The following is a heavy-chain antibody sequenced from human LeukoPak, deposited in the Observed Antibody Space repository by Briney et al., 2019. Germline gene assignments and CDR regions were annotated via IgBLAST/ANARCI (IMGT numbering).Heavy chain of an antibody. CDR1: GYTFTSYG. Sequence: ASVKVSCKASGYTFTSYGISWVRQAPGQGLEWMGWISAYNGNTNYAQKLQGRVTMTTDTSTSTAYMELRSLRSDDTAVYYCANLNQGYYDSSGKGFDAFDIWGQGTMVTVSS. D-gene: IGHD3-22*01. CDR3: ANLNQGYYDSSGKGFDAFDI. CDR2: ISAYNGNT. V-gene: IGHV1-18*01. J-gene: IGHJ3*02.